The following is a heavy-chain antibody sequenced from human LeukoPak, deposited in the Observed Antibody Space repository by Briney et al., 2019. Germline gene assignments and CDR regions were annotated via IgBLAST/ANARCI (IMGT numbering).Heavy chain of an antibody. Sequence: GESLKISCKGSGYRFTSYWIAWVRQMPGKGLEWMGSIYPDDSDTRYSPSFQGQVTMSADKSISTAYLQWSSLKASDTAMYYCAGLPYCSGGSCSHFDYWGQGTLVTVCS. CDR1: GYRFTSYW. D-gene: IGHD2-15*01. V-gene: IGHV5-51*01. J-gene: IGHJ4*02. CDR2: IYPDDSDT. CDR3: AGLPYCSGGSCSHFDY.